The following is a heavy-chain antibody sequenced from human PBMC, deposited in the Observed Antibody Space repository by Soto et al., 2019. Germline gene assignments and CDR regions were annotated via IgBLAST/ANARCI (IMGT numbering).Heavy chain of an antibody. CDR3: AKVFGWELIPEYYFDY. D-gene: IGHD1-26*01. Sequence: SGGSLRLSCAASGFTFSSYAMSWVRQAPGKGLEWVSAISGSGGSTYYADSVKGRFTISRDNSKNTLYLQMNSLRAEDTAVYYCAKVFGWELIPEYYFDYWGQGTLVTVSS. CDR2: ISGSGGST. J-gene: IGHJ4*02. V-gene: IGHV3-23*01. CDR1: GFTFSSYA.